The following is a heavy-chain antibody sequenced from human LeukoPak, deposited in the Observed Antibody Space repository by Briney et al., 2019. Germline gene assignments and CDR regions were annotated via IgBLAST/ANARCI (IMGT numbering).Heavy chain of an antibody. CDR3: ARGYYDYVWGSYRRVGNWFDP. V-gene: IGHV3-30*03. Sequence: PGGSLRLSCAASGFTFSSYGMHWVRQAPGKGLEWVAVISYDGSNKYYADSVKGRFTISRDNSKNTLYLQMNSLRAEDTAVYYCARGYYDYVWGSYRRVGNWFDPWGQGTLVTVSS. CDR2: ISYDGSNK. J-gene: IGHJ5*02. D-gene: IGHD3-16*02. CDR1: GFTFSSYG.